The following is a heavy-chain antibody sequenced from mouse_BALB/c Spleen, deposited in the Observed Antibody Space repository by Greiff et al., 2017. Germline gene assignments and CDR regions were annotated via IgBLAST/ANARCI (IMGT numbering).Heavy chain of an antibody. D-gene: IGHD1-1*01. Sequence: EVQLKESGPGLVKPSQSLSLTCSVTGYSITSGYYWNWIRQFPGNKLEWMGYISYDGSNNYNPSLKNRISITRDTSKNQFFLKLNSVTTEDTATYYCARDYGRGTFAYWGQGTLVTVSA. V-gene: IGHV3-6*02. CDR2: ISYDGSN. CDR1: GYSITSGYY. CDR3: ARDYGRGTFAY. J-gene: IGHJ3*01.